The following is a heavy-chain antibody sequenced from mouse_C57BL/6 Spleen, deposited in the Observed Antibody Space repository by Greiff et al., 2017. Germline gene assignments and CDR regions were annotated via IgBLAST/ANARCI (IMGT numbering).Heavy chain of an antibody. CDR2: FYPGSGST. CDR1: GYTFTSYW. CDR3: THCRSPGAMDY. Sequence: QVQLQQPGAELVKPGASVKMSCKASGYTFTSYWINWVKQRPGQGLEWIGDFYPGSGSTNYNEKFKSKATLTVDTSSSTAYMQPSSRTTEDSAVYYCTHCRSPGAMDYWGQGTSVTVSS. J-gene: IGHJ4*01. V-gene: IGHV1-55*01.